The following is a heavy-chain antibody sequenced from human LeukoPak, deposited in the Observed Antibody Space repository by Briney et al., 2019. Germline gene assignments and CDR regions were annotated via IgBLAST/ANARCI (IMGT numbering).Heavy chain of an antibody. CDR3: ARGPASGSNFAWFDP. CDR2: INHSGST. J-gene: IGHJ5*02. CDR1: GGSLSNYY. Sequence: SSETLSLTCAVYGGSLSNYYWSWIRQPPGKGLEWIGEINHSGSTKYNPSLKSRVTILVDMSKNQLSLELSSVTAADTAVYYCARGPASGSNFAWFDPWGHGTLVTVSS. D-gene: IGHD3-10*01. V-gene: IGHV4-34*01.